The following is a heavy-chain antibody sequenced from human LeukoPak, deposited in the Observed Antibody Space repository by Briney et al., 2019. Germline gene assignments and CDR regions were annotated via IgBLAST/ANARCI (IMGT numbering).Heavy chain of an antibody. V-gene: IGHV3-23*01. J-gene: IGHJ4*02. CDR3: AKLGGQWLVNFYDY. D-gene: IGHD6-19*01. Sequence: GGSLRLSCAASGFSFSSYAMSWVRQAPGKGLEWVSVISSSGDTTHYADSVKGRFTISRDNSKNTLYLQMNSLRAEDTAVYYCAKLGGQWLVNFYDYWGQGTLVTVSS. CDR2: ISSSGDTT. CDR1: GFSFSSYA.